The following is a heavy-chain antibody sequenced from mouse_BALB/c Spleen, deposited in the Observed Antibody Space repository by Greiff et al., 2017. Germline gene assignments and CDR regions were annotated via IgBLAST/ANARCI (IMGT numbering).Heavy chain of an antibody. Sequence: EVKLQESGPELVKPGASVKMSCKASGYTFTSYVMHWVKQKPGQGLEWIGYINPYNDGTKYNEKFKGKATLTSDKSSSTAYMELSSLTSEDSAVYYCARENYYGSRAWFAYWGQGTLVTVSA. CDR3: ARENYYGSRAWFAY. CDR2: INPYNDGT. V-gene: IGHV1-14*01. J-gene: IGHJ3*01. CDR1: GYTFTSYV. D-gene: IGHD1-1*01.